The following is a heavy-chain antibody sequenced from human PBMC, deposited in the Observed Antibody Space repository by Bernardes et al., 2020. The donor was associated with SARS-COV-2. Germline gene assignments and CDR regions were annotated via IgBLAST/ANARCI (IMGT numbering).Heavy chain of an antibody. D-gene: IGHD3-3*01. V-gene: IGHV2-5*02. CDR2: IYWDDDK. J-gene: IGHJ4*02. CDR1: GFSLSTSGVG. CDR3: AHRRFGDPAYYFGY. Sequence: SGPTLVKLTQTLTLTCTFSGFSLSTSGVGVGWIRQPPGKALEWLALIYWDDDKRYSPSLKSRLTITKDTSKNQVVLTTTNMDPVDTATYYCAHRRFGDPAYYFGYWGQGTLVTVSS.